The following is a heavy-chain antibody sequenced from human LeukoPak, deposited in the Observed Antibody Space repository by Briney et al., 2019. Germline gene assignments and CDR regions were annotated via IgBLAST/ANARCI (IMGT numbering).Heavy chain of an antibody. J-gene: IGHJ4*02. CDR1: GFTFSSYG. CDR3: ASGRQLGY. CDR2: ISGSGGST. D-gene: IGHD3-16*01. V-gene: IGHV3-23*01. Sequence: GGSLRLSCAASGFTFSSYGMHWVRQAPGKGLEWVSAISGSGGSTYYADSVKGRFTISRDNSKNSLYLQMNSLRAEDTALYYCASGRQLGYWGQGTLVTVSS.